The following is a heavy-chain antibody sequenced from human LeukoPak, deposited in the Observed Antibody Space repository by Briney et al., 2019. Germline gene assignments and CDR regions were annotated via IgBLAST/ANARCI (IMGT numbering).Heavy chain of an antibody. J-gene: IGHJ6*02. D-gene: IGHD2-2*01. CDR3: ARVGSPSPDWGSYNYGMDV. CDR1: GGTFSNYT. Sequence: SVKVSCKASGGTFSNYTINWVRQAPGQGIEWMGRIIPMLGMANYAQKYQGGVTITADKSTSTAYMDLSSLRSEDTAMYYCARVGSPSPDWGSYNYGMDVWGQGTTVTVSS. CDR2: IIPMLGMA. V-gene: IGHV1-69*02.